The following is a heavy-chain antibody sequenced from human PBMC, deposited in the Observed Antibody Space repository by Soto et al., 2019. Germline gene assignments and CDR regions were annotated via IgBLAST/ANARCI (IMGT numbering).Heavy chain of an antibody. D-gene: IGHD3-3*01. CDR1: GYTFTSYD. CDR2: MNPNSGNT. V-gene: IGHV1-8*01. Sequence: GASVKVSCKASGYTFTSYDINWVRQATGQGLEWMGWMNPNSGNTGYAQKFQDRVTMTRNTSISTAYMELSSLRSEDTAVYYCAIGSWFYDFWSGYYPYCYYYYMDVWGKGTTVTVSS. J-gene: IGHJ6*03. CDR3: AIGSWFYDFWSGYYPYCYYYYMDV.